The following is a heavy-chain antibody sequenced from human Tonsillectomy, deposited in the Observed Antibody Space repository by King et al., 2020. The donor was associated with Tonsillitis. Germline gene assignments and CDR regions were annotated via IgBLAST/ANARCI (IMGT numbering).Heavy chain of an antibody. V-gene: IGHV4-4*07. CDR3: AREYYYDSSAYYTLGAFDI. CDR2: FYTSGTT. J-gene: IGHJ3*02. D-gene: IGHD3-22*01. CDR1: GGSITNYN. Sequence: VQLQESGPGLVKPSETLSLTCTVSGGSITNYNWSWIRQPAGKGLEWIGRFYTSGTTNYNPPLKSRVTMSVDTSKNQFSLKLSSVTAADTAVYYCAREYYYDSSAYYTLGAFDIWGQGTMVTVSS.